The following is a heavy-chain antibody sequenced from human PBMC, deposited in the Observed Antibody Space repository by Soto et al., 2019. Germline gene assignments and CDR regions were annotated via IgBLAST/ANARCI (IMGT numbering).Heavy chain of an antibody. J-gene: IGHJ6*02. CDR1: YY. D-gene: IGHD3-10*01. CDR2: INHSGST. V-gene: IGHV4-34*01. CDR3: ARGRLLWFGELGRRYYYYGMDV. Sequence: YYWSWIRQPPGKGLEWIGEINHSGSTNYNPSLKSRVTISVDTSKNQFSLKLSSVTAADTAVYYCARGRLLWFGELGRRYYYYGMDVWGQGTTVTVS.